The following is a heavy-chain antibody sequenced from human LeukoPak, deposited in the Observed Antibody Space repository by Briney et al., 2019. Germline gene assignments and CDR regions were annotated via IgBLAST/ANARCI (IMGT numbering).Heavy chain of an antibody. CDR3: ARDARPGIAVAGTVDY. J-gene: IGHJ4*02. Sequence: GGSLRLSCAASGFTFNDYAMHWVRQAPGKGLEWVSSISSSSSYIYYADSLKGRFTISRDNAKNSLYLQMNSLRAEDTAVYYCARDARPGIAVAGTVDYWGQGTLVTVSS. V-gene: IGHV3-21*01. CDR1: GFTFNDYA. CDR2: ISSSSSYI. D-gene: IGHD6-19*01.